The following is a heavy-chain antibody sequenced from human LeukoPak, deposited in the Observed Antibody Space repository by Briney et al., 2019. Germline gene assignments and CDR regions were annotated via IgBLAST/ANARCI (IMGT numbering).Heavy chain of an antibody. D-gene: IGHD3-10*02. CDR2: IIPLLDIV. CDR3: ARDISVDYVPDYYCGIDV. V-gene: IGHV1-69*10. CDR1: GDTFTSYY. J-gene: IGHJ6*02. Sequence: GASVNVSCNASGDTFTSYYFTWVRESPGQGLGLMGGIIPLLDIVNYAQKFQGRVKIMADQSTSTVYMELRSLRSEDTAVYYCARDISVDYVPDYYCGIDVWGQGATVTVSS.